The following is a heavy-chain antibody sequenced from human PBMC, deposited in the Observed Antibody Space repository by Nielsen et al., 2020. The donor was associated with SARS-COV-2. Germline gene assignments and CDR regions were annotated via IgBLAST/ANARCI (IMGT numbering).Heavy chain of an antibody. V-gene: IGHV3-23*03. CDR3: AKGLEYSSSSVA. J-gene: IGHJ5*02. D-gene: IGHD6-6*01. CDR2: IYVDGRT. Sequence: GESLKISCVASGFSFGSNAMNWVRQAPGVGLEWVSVIYVDGRTKDADSVKGRFTISRDNSKNTLYLQMNSLRAEDTAVYYCAKGLEYSSSSVAWGQGTLVTVSS. CDR1: GFSFGSNA.